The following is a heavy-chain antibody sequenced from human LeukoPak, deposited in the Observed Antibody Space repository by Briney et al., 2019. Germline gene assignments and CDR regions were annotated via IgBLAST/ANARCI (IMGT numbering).Heavy chain of an antibody. D-gene: IGHD4-17*01. V-gene: IGHV3-23*01. CDR2: ISGSGFT. CDR1: GFTFTNYA. Sequence: GGSLRRSCAASGFTFTNYAMGWVRQAPGKGLEWVSDISGSGFTSYADSVKGRSTIFRDNSKNTLYLQMNRLRDEDTALYYCAKYRDYHFDFWGQGTLVTVSS. CDR3: AKYRDYHFDF. J-gene: IGHJ4*02.